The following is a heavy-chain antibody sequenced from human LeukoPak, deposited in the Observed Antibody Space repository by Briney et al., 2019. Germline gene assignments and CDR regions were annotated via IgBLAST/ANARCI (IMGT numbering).Heavy chain of an antibody. D-gene: IGHD2/OR15-2a*01. CDR1: GFTFTNAW. Sequence: PGGSLRLSCAVSGFTFTNAWMNWVRQAPGKGLEWVGRVRAKTDGGTTEYAAPVKGRFSISRDDSTNTVYLQMNSLITEDTAIYYCAADTPVLLAQIDYWGQGALVTVSS. J-gene: IGHJ4*02. V-gene: IGHV3-15*01. CDR3: AADTPVLLAQIDY. CDR2: VRAKTDGGTT.